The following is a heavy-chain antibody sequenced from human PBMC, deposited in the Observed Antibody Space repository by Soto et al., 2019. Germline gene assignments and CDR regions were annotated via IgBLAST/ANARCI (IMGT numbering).Heavy chain of an antibody. J-gene: IGHJ4*02. Sequence: QVQLVQSGAEVKKPGASVKVSCKASGYIFTNYGLNWVRQAPGQGLEWMGWSSGFNYDTYYAEKFQGSVAMTADTSTTTAYMDLRNLTSADTAVYYCARAKYGEFDAYWGQGTLVSVSS. D-gene: IGHD4-17*01. V-gene: IGHV1-18*01. CDR1: GYIFTNYG. CDR3: ARAKYGEFDAY. CDR2: SSGFNYDT.